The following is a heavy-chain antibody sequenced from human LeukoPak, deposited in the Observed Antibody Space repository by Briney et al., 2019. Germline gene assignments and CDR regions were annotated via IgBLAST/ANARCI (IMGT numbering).Heavy chain of an antibody. Sequence: GGSLRLSCAASRFTFSSYWMSWVRQAPGKGLEWVATIKQDGSKKYYVDSVKGRFTISRDNAKNSLYLQMNSLRAEDTAVYHCASGSSGWYGEIWGQGTLVTVSS. D-gene: IGHD6-19*01. CDR3: ASGSSGWYGEI. CDR2: IKQDGSKK. V-gene: IGHV3-7*01. J-gene: IGHJ4*02. CDR1: RFTFSSYW.